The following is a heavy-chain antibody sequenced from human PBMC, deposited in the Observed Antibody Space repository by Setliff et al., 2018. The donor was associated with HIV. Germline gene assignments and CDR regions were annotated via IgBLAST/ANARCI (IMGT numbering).Heavy chain of an antibody. J-gene: IGHJ4*02. D-gene: IGHD5-12*01. CDR3: AKFFGGYGGAYYVAGY. V-gene: IGHV3-7*01. CDR2: IDQDGSEK. CDR1: RFDFNNYL. Sequence: PGGSLRLSCAASRFDFNNYLMCWVRQAPGKGLEWVANIDQDGSEKNYVDSVKGRFTISRDNAKNSMDLQMNSLRADDTAIYYCAKFFGGYGGAYYVAGYWGQGTKGTVPQ.